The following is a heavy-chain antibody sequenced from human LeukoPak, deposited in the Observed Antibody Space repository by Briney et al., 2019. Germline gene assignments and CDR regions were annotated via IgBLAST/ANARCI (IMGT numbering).Heavy chain of an antibody. V-gene: IGHV3-33*01. CDR2: IWYDGSNK. Sequence: GGSLRLPCAASGFTFSTYGMHWVRQAPGKGLEWVAIIWYDGSNKYYADSVKGRFTISRDNSKNTLYLQMNSLRAEDTAVYYCTRDTDYWGQGTLVTVSS. J-gene: IGHJ4*02. CDR1: GFTFSTYG. CDR3: TRDTDY.